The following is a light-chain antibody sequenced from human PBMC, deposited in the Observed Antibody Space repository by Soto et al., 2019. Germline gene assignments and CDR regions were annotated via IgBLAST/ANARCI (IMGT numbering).Light chain of an antibody. CDR2: DVT. CDR3: SSYRNTDTLV. CDR1: SSDIGGYNY. V-gene: IGLV2-14*01. Sequence: QSALTQPASVSGSPGQSITISCTGTSSDIGGYNYVSWYQQYPGKAPKLMIYDVTNRPSGVSNRFSGSKYGNTASLTISGLQSEDEADYYCSSYRNTDTLVFGGGTKLTVL. J-gene: IGLJ3*02.